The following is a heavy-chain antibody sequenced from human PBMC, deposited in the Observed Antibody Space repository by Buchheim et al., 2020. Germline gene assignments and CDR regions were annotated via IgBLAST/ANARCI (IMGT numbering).Heavy chain of an antibody. D-gene: IGHD1-26*01. V-gene: IGHV3-33*01. J-gene: IGHJ4*02. Sequence: QVQLVESGGGVVQPGMSLRLSCAASGFTFNRYGMHWVRQAPGKGLEWVAIIWYDGSNKYYADSVKGRFTISRDQSKNTVALQMNSLRAEDTAVYYCARNNGNYRLDDWGQRTL. CDR1: GFTFNRYG. CDR3: ARNNGNYRLDD. CDR2: IWYDGSNK.